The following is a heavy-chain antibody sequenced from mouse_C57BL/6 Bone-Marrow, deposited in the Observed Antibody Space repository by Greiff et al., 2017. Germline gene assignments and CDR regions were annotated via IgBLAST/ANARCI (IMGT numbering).Heavy chain of an antibody. J-gene: IGHJ2*01. CDR2: IYPGNSDT. Sequence: EVQLQQSGTVLARPGASVKMSCKTSGYTFTSYWMHWVKQRPGQGLEWIGAIYPGNSDTSYNQKFKGKAKLTAVTSASTAYMALSSLTNEDSAVYYCTMRGLRRARAGYFDYWGQGTTLTVSS. V-gene: IGHV1-5*01. D-gene: IGHD2-4*01. CDR1: GYTFTSYW. CDR3: TMRGLRRARAGYFDY.